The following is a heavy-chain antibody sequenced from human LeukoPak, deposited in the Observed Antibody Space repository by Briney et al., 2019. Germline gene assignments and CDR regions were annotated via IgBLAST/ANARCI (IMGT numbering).Heavy chain of an antibody. D-gene: IGHD4-23*01. V-gene: IGHV1-8*03. CDR1: GYTFTSCD. CDR2: MNPNSGNT. J-gene: IGHJ3*02. CDR3: ARGRWYSGVSDAFDI. Sequence: ASVKVCCNASGYTFTSCDINWVRQPTGQGIELMGWMNPNSGNTGYAQKYQGRVTITSNTSISTAYIELSSLRSEDTAVYYCARGRWYSGVSDAFDIWGQGTMVTVSS.